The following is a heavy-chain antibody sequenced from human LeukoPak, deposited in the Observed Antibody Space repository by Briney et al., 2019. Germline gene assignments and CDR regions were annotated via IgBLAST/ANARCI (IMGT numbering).Heavy chain of an antibody. D-gene: IGHD6-13*01. CDR2: INHSGST. CDR3: ARVWAAGPLWYFDY. CDR1: GGSISSGGYY. Sequence: SETLSLTCTVSGGSISSGGYYWSWIRQPPGKGLEWIGEINHSGSTNYNPSLKSRVTISVDTSKNQFSLKLSSVTAADTAVYYCARVWAAGPLWYFDYWGQGTLVTVSS. V-gene: IGHV4-39*07. J-gene: IGHJ4*02.